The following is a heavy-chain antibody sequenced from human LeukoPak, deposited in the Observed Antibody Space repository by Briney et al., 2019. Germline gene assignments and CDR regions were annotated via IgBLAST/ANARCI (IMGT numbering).Heavy chain of an antibody. V-gene: IGHV4-61*02. Sequence: SQTLSLTCTVSGGSISSGSYYWSWIRQPAGKGLEWIGRIYTSGSTNYNPSLKSRVTISVDTSKNQFSLKLSSVTAADTAVYYCARGSGGRRIVVVVAARGSFDYWGQGTLVTVSS. CDR2: IYTSGST. J-gene: IGHJ4*02. CDR1: GGSISSGSYY. CDR3: ARGSGGRRIVVVVAARGSFDY. D-gene: IGHD2-15*01.